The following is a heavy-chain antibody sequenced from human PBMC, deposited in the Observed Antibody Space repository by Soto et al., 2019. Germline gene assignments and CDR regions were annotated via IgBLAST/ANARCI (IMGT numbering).Heavy chain of an antibody. Sequence: QVQLVQSGAEVKKPGASVKVSCKASGYTFTSYDINWVRQATGQGLEWMGWMNPNSGNTGYAQKFQGRVTMTRNTSKSTAYKELRSRRSEETALYYCARGFHDYGDSPWFDPWGQGTLVTVSS. CDR1: GYTFTSYD. V-gene: IGHV1-8*01. J-gene: IGHJ5*02. CDR2: MNPNSGNT. CDR3: ARGFHDYGDSPWFDP. D-gene: IGHD4-17*01.